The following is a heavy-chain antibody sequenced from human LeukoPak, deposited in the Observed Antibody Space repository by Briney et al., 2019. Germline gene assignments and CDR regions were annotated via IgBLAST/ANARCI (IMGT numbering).Heavy chain of an antibody. CDR1: GFTFSSYA. Sequence: GGSLRLSCAASGFTFSSYAMSWVRQAPGKGLEWVSAISGSGGSTYYADSVKGRFTISRDNSKNTLYLQMNSLRAEDTAVYYCASQSYYYDSSGYWGQGTLVTVSS. D-gene: IGHD3-22*01. V-gene: IGHV3-23*01. J-gene: IGHJ4*02. CDR3: ASQSYYYDSSGY. CDR2: ISGSGGST.